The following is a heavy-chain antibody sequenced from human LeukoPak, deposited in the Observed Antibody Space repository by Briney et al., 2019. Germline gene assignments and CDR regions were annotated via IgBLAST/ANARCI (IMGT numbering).Heavy chain of an antibody. Sequence: SETLSLTCTVSGGSISDSYWTWIRQPPGTGLEWIGYVSYSGSTNYNPSLKSRVSISVDASKNQFSLKLSSVTAADTAVYYCAKNEGRYDGVGRYITTADYWGQGTLVTVSS. CDR3: AKNEGRYDGVGRYITTADY. J-gene: IGHJ4*02. D-gene: IGHD2-8*01. V-gene: IGHV4-59*01. CDR1: GGSISDSY. CDR2: VSYSGST.